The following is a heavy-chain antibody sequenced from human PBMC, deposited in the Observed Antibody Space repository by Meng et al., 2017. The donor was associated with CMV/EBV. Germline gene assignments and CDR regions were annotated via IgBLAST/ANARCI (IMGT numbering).Heavy chain of an antibody. D-gene: IGHD2-2*01. J-gene: IGHJ5*02. Sequence: QLQLQESGPGLVKPSETLSLTCTVSGGSISSSSYYWGWIRQPPGKGLEWIGSIYYSGSTYYNPSLKSRVTISVDTSKNQFSLKPSSVTAADTAVYYCARDLSNPLVVPAAYNWFDPWGQGTLVTVSS. CDR1: GGSISSSSYY. V-gene: IGHV4-39*07. CDR3: ARDLSNPLVVPAAYNWFDP. CDR2: IYYSGST.